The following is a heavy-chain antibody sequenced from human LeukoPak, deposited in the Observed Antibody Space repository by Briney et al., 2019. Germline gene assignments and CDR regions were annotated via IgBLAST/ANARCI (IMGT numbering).Heavy chain of an antibody. V-gene: IGHV4-39*07. D-gene: IGHD4-23*01. J-gene: IGHJ5*02. CDR2: IYYSGST. CDR1: GGSISSSSYY. Sequence: PSETLSLTCTVSGGSISSSSYYWGWIRQPPGKGLEWIGSIYYSGSTYYNPSLKSRVTISVDTSKNQFSLKLSSVTAADTAVYYCARGTVVNNWFDPWGQGTLVTVSS. CDR3: ARGTVVNNWFDP.